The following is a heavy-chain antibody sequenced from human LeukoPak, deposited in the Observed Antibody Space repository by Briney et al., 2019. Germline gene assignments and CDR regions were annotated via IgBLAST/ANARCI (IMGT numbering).Heavy chain of an antibody. Sequence: GGSLRLSCAASGFTFSAYSMNWVRQAPGKGLEWVSAISGSGGSTYYADSVKGRFTISRDNSKNTLYLQMNSLRAEDTAVYYCAKDKALGYSSGWYAEYFQHWGQGTLVTVSS. V-gene: IGHV3-23*01. J-gene: IGHJ1*01. CDR1: GFTFSAYS. D-gene: IGHD6-19*01. CDR3: AKDKALGYSSGWYAEYFQH. CDR2: ISGSGGST.